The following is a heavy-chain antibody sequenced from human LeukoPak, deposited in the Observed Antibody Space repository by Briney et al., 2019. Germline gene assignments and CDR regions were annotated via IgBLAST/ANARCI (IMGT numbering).Heavy chain of an antibody. J-gene: IGHJ4*02. CDR2: ISGYNGNT. Sequence: ASVKVSCKAFGYTFNIYGITWVRQAPGQGLEWLGWISGYNGNTNYAQKDQGRVTMTTDTSTRTAFMVLRSLRSDDTAVYYCARDNSATSDCSSSSCYHFDYWGQGTLVTVSS. V-gene: IGHV1-18*01. CDR3: ARDNSATSDCSSSSCYHFDY. CDR1: GYTFNIYG. D-gene: IGHD2-15*01.